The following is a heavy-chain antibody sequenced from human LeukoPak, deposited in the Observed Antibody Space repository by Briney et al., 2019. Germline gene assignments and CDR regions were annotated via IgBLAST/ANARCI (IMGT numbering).Heavy chain of an antibody. J-gene: IGHJ4*02. CDR2: IYTSGST. CDR3: ARGWGSSWYYFDY. CDR1: GGSISSYY. D-gene: IGHD6-13*01. Sequence: SETLSLTCTVSGGSISSYYWTWIRQSVGQGLEWIGRIYTSGSTSYNPSLKSRVTMSLDTSKNQFSLRLTSVTAADTAMYYCARGWGSSWYYFDYWGQGTLVTVSS. V-gene: IGHV4-4*07.